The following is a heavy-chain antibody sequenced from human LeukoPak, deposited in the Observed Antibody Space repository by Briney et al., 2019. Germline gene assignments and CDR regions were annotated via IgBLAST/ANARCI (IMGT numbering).Heavy chain of an antibody. CDR2: IYSGGNT. Sequence: GGSLRLSCAASGLTVSSNYMSGVRQAPGKGLEWVSVIYSGGNTYYADSVKGRFTISRDNSKNTLYLQMNSLRAEDTAVYYCAREVVELRGGLHYYYGMDVWGQGTTVTVSS. V-gene: IGHV3-66*01. CDR1: GLTVSSNY. D-gene: IGHD1-7*01. CDR3: AREVVELRGGLHYYYGMDV. J-gene: IGHJ6*02.